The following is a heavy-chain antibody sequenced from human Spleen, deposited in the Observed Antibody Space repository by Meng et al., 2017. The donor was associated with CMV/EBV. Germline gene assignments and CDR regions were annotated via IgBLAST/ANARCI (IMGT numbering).Heavy chain of an antibody. Sequence: GESLKISCAASGFTFSSYGMHWVRQAPGKGLEWVAFIRYDGSNKYYADSVKGRFTISRDNSKNTLYLQMNSLRAEDTAVYYCAKENSFWSGYYQVRGGFFAYWGQGALVTVSS. CDR2: IRYDGSNK. CDR3: AKENSFWSGYYQVRGGFFAY. J-gene: IGHJ4*02. CDR1: GFTFSSYG. D-gene: IGHD3-3*01. V-gene: IGHV3-30*02.